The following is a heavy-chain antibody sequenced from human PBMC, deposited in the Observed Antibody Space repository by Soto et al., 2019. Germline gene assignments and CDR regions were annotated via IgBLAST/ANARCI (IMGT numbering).Heavy chain of an antibody. J-gene: IGHJ4*02. Sequence: GGSLRLSCAASGFPVSSNYMTWVRQAPGKGLECVSVIYSGGTTYYADSVKGRFTISRDKSKNMLYLQMNNLRAEDTSLYYCARDLGYCSGGSCYGLGYWGRGTLVTVSS. CDR2: IYSGGTT. V-gene: IGHV3-66*01. D-gene: IGHD2-15*01. CDR3: ARDLGYCSGGSCYGLGY. CDR1: GFPVSSNY.